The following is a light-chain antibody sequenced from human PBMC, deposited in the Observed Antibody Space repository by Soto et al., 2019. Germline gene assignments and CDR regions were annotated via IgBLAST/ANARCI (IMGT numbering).Light chain of an antibody. V-gene: IGKV1-5*01. CDR2: DAS. CDR3: QQRNIWPPVT. CDR1: QSISSW. Sequence: DIQMTQSPSTLSASVGDRVTITCRASQSISSWLAWHQQKPGKAPKLLIYDASSLENGVPSRFSGSGSGTEFTLTISSLEPEDFAVYYCQQRNIWPPVTFGQGTRLEIK. J-gene: IGKJ5*01.